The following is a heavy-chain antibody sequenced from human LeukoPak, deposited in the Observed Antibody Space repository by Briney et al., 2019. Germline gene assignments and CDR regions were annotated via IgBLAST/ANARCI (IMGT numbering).Heavy chain of an antibody. CDR3: ARGRRNYYGSGVLDY. CDR1: GGSFSGYY. Sequence: SETLSLTCAVYGGSFSGYYWSWIRQPSGKGLEWIGEINHSGSTNYNPSLKSRVTISVDTSKNQFSLKLSSVTAADTAVYYCARGRRNYYGSGVLDYWGQGTLVTVSS. CDR2: INHSGST. V-gene: IGHV4-34*01. D-gene: IGHD3-10*01. J-gene: IGHJ4*02.